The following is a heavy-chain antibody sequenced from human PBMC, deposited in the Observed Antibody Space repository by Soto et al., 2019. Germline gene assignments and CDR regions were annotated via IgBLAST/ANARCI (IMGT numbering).Heavy chain of an antibody. J-gene: IGHJ5*02. CDR2: ISAYNGNT. Sequence: ASVKVSCKASGYTFTSYGISWVRQAPGQGLEWMGWISAYNGNTNYAQKLQGRVTMTTDTSTSTAYMELRSPRSDDTAVYYCARVLTAGYSYGLYWFDPWGQGTLVTVSS. D-gene: IGHD5-18*01. CDR1: GYTFTSYG. V-gene: IGHV1-18*01. CDR3: ARVLTAGYSYGLYWFDP.